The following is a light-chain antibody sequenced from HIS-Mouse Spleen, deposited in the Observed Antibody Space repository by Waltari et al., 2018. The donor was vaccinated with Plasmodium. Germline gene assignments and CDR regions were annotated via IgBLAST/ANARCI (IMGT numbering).Light chain of an antibody. Sequence: EIVLTQSPGTLSLSPGERATLSCSASQSVSSSYLAWYQKKPGQAPRLLIYGSSSRAPGIPDRFSGSGFGTDFTLTISRLEPEDFAVYYCQQYGSSPYTFGQGTKLEIK. V-gene: IGKV3-20*01. CDR1: QSVSSSY. CDR3: QQYGSSPYT. CDR2: GSS. J-gene: IGKJ2*01.